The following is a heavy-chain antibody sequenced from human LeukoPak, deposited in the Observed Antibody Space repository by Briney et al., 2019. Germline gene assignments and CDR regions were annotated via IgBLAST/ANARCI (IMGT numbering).Heavy chain of an antibody. CDR2: IYRGGNT. CDR3: ARDGRSGY. CDR1: GFTVSSHP. Sequence: QSGGSLRLSCAASGFTVSSHPMSWVRQAPGKGLEWVSVIYRGGNTYYADSVKGRFTISRDNAKNTLYLQMNSLRAEDTAVHYCARDGRSGYWGQGTLVTVSS. J-gene: IGHJ4*02. V-gene: IGHV3-53*01.